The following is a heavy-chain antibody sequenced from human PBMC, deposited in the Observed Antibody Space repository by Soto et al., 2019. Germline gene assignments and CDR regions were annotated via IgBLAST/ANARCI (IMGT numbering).Heavy chain of an antibody. V-gene: IGHV4-31*03. CDR1: GGSISSGGYY. Sequence: SETLSLTCTVSGGSISSGGYYWSWIRQHPGKGLEWIGYIYYSGSTYYNPSLKSRVTISVDTSKNQFSLKLSSVTAADTAVYFCAWEIDREAHAYCGQGSLVLGSS. CDR3: AWEIDREAHAY. J-gene: IGHJ4*02. CDR2: IYYSGST.